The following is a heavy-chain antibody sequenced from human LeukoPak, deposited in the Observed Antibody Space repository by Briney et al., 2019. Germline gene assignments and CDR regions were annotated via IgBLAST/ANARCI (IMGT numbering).Heavy chain of an antibody. CDR3: ARGPSFTMVRGVYDY. J-gene: IGHJ4*02. Sequence: ASVKVSCKAPGYTFTGYYMHWVRQAPGQGLEWMGWINPNSGGTNYAQKFQGRVTMTRDTSISTAYMELSRLRSDDTAVYYCARGPSFTMVRGVYDYWGQGTLVTVSS. CDR1: GYTFTGYY. D-gene: IGHD3-10*01. V-gene: IGHV1-2*02. CDR2: INPNSGGT.